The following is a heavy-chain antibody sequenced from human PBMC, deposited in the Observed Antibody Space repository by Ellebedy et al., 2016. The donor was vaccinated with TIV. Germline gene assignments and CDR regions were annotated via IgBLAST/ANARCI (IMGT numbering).Heavy chain of an antibody. J-gene: IGHJ4*02. D-gene: IGHD6-13*01. CDR2: IDPSDSYS. V-gene: IGHV5-10-1*01. CDR1: GFRYPSYW. CDR3: ARLPRGAVAGTDYFDY. Sequence: PGGSLRLSCEGSGFRYPSYWISWVRQMPGKGLEWMGRIDPSDSYSNFSPSFQGHVTLSVDKSLRTAYLQLSSLKASDTAIYYCARLPRGAVAGTDYFDYWGQGTLVTVSS.